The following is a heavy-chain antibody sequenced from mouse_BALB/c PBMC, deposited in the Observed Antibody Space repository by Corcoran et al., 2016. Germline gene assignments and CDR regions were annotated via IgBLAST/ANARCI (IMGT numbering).Heavy chain of an antibody. Sequence: DVQLQESGPGLVKPSQSLSLTCSVTGYSITSGYYWNWIRQFPGNKLEWMGYISYDGSNNYNPSLKNRISITRDTSKNQFFLKLNSVTTEDTATYYCATMITTKDAMDYWGQGTSVTVSS. CDR2: ISYDGSN. V-gene: IGHV3-6*02. CDR1: GYSITSGYY. CDR3: ATMITTKDAMDY. J-gene: IGHJ4*01. D-gene: IGHD2-4*01.